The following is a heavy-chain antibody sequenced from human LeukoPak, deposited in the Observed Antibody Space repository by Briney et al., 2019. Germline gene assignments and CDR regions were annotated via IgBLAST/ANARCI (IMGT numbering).Heavy chain of an antibody. V-gene: IGHV1-18*01. CDR2: ISAYNGNT. CDR3: ARGLSATSYYYYYMDV. CDR1: GYTFTSYG. J-gene: IGHJ6*03. D-gene: IGHD1-14*01. Sequence: ASVKVSCKASGYTFTSYGISWVRQAPGQGLEWMGWISAYNGNTNYAQKLQGRVTMTTDTSTSTAYMELRSLRSDDTAVYYCARGLSATSYYYYYMDVWGKGTAVTVSS.